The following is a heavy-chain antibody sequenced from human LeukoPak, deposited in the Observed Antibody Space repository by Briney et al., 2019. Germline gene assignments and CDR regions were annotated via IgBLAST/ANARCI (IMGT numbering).Heavy chain of an antibody. J-gene: IGHJ4*02. CDR1: GFTFSSYS. D-gene: IGHD3-16*01. V-gene: IGHV3-21*01. CDR2: ISSSSSYI. CDR3: ATARPWGVYYFDY. Sequence: GGSLRPSCAASGFTFSSYSMNWVRQAPGKGLEWVSSISSSSSYIYYADSVKGRFTISRDNAKNSLYLQMNSLRAEDTAVYYCATARPWGVYYFDYWGQGTLVTVSS.